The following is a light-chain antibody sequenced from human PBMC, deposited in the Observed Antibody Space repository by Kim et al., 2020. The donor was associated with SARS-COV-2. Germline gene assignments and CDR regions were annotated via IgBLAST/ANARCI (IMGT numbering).Light chain of an antibody. J-gene: IGLJ2*01. V-gene: IGLV3-19*01. Sequence: VALGRTVRITCQGDSLRSYYATWDQQKPGQAPILVIYGKNNRPSGIPDRFSGSSSGNTASLTITGTQAGDEADYYCNSRDSNDNVVFGGGTKLTVL. CDR3: NSRDSNDNVV. CDR2: GKN. CDR1: SLRSYY.